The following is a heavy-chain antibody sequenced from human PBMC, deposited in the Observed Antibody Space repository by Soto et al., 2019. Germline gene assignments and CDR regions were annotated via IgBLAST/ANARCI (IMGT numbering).Heavy chain of an antibody. CDR2: FDPEDGET. V-gene: IGHV1-24*01. Sequence: GASVKVSCKASGYTFTSYGISWVRQAPGKGLEWMGGFDPEDGETIYAQKFQGRVTMTEDTSTDTAYMELSSLRSEDTAVYYCTISGITMVRGVLDYWGQGTLVTVPS. D-gene: IGHD3-10*01. CDR1: GYTFTSYG. CDR3: TISGITMVRGVLDY. J-gene: IGHJ4*02.